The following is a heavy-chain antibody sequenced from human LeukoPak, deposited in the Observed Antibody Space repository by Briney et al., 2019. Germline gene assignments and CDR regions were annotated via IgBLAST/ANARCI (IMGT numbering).Heavy chain of an antibody. CDR2: IYTSGST. CDR1: GGSISSYY. D-gene: IGHD3-22*01. Sequence: WETLSLTCTVSGGSISSYYWSWIRQPAGKGLEWIGRIYTSGSTNYNPSLKSRVTMSVDTSKNQFSLKLTSVTAADTAVYYCARLVVITTFDWFDPWGQGTLVTVS. J-gene: IGHJ5*02. CDR3: ARLVVITTFDWFDP. V-gene: IGHV4-4*07.